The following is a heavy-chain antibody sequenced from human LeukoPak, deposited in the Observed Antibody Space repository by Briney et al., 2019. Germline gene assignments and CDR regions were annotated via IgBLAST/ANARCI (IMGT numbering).Heavy chain of an antibody. CDR2: INPNSGGT. D-gene: IGHD3-22*01. V-gene: IGHV1-2*04. CDR3: ASGGVVITDHSYYYYGMDV. J-gene: IGHJ6*02. CDR1: GYTFTGYY. Sequence: ASVKVPCKASGYTFTGYYMHWVRQAPGQGLEWMGWINPNSGGTNYAQKFQGWVTMTRDTSISTAYMELSRLRSDDTAVYYCASGGVVITDHSYYYYGMDVWGQGTTVTVSS.